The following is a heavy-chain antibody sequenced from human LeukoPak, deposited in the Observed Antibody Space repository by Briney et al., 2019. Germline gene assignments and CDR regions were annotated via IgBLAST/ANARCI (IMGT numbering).Heavy chain of an antibody. J-gene: IGHJ6*03. CDR3: ARVSYYYGSGSYYIQTYYYYYMDV. Sequence: GGSLRLSCAASGFTFSSYTMTWVRQAPGKGLEWVSYISSSGSTIYYADSVKGRFTISRDNAKNSLYLQMNSLRAEDTAVYYCARVSYYYGSGSYYIQTYYYYYMDVWGKGTTVTISS. D-gene: IGHD3-10*01. CDR1: GFTFSSYT. CDR2: ISSSGSTI. V-gene: IGHV3-48*03.